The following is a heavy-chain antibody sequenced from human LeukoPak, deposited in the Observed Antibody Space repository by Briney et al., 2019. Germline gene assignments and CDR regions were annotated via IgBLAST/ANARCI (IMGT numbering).Heavy chain of an antibody. CDR3: AREERSLGFRTFDI. D-gene: IGHD1-14*01. CDR2: ISSDGGST. CDR1: GFTFSRYG. V-gene: IGHV3-64*02. Sequence: PGGSLRLSCAASGFTFSRYGMHWVRQAPVKGLEYVSGISSDGGSTYYGDSVKGRFTISRDNSKNTVDLQMGSLRPEDMAVYYCAREERSLGFRTFDIWGQGTMATVSS. J-gene: IGHJ3*02.